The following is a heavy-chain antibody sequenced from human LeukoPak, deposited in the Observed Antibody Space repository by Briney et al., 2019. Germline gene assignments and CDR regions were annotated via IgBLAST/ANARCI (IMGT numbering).Heavy chain of an antibody. CDR1: GGSISSGGYS. D-gene: IGHD6-6*01. V-gene: IGHV4-30-2*01. CDR3: ARGEASSSSSWFDP. J-gene: IGHJ5*02. CDR2: IYHSGST. Sequence: PSETLSLTCAVSGGSISSGGYSWSWLRQPPGKGLEWIVYIYHSGSTYYNPSLKGRVTISVYRSKNQFSLKLSSVTAADTAVYYCARGEASSSSSWFDPWGQGTLVTVSS.